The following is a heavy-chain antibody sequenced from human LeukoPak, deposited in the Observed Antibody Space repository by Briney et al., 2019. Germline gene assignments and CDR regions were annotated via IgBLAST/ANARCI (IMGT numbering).Heavy chain of an antibody. CDR3: ARDRPILGYCSSTSCYGDYYFDY. Sequence: CETLSLTCTVSGGSISSYYWSWIRQPAGKGLEWIGRIYTSGSTNYNPSLKSRVTMSVDTSKNQFSLKLSSVTAADTAVYYCARDRPILGYCSSTSCYGDYYFDYWGQGTLVTVSS. CDR1: GGSISSYY. CDR2: IYTSGST. D-gene: IGHD2-2*01. J-gene: IGHJ4*02. V-gene: IGHV4-4*07.